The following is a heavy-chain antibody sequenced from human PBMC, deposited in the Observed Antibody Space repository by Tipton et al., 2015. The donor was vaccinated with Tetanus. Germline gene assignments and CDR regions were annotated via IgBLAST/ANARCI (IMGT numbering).Heavy chain of an antibody. J-gene: IGHJ6*03. V-gene: IGHV4-39*01. CDR1: GGSINNNNDF. CDR3: ARHFNSYSSYMDV. CDR2: IHYTGST. Sequence: TLSLTCTVSGGSINNNNDFWGWIRQPPGKGLEWIASIHYTGSTYYNPSLKSRVSIFVDTSKNQFFLELTSVTAADTAVYYCARHFNSYSSYMDVWGKGTTVTVSS.